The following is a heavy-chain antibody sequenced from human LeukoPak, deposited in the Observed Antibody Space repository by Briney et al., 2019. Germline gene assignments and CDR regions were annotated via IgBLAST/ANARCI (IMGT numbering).Heavy chain of an antibody. D-gene: IGHD3-10*01. J-gene: IGHJ3*02. CDR2: MNPNSGNT. CDR1: GYTFTSYD. CDR3: ARGNFLGRHMVRGRPRRSGAFDI. Sequence: ASVKVSCKASGYTFTSYDINWVRQATGQGLEWMGWMNPNSGNTGYAQKFQGRVTMTRNTSISTAYMELSSLRSEDTAVYYCARGNFLGRHMVRGRPRRSGAFDIWGQGTMVTVSS. V-gene: IGHV1-8*01.